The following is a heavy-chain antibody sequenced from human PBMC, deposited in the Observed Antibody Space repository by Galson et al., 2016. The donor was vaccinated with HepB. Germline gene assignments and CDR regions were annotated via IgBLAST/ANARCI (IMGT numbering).Heavy chain of an antibody. CDR1: GFTFNYYW. V-gene: IGHV3-74*01. J-gene: IGHJ6*02. CDR2: INNDGRSI. Sequence: SLRLSCAASGFTFNYYWLHWVRQVPGKGLVWVARINNDGRSIFYADSVKGRFTISRNNAKKTVYLEMRGLRVEDTAIDHCARMDSLVVWGQGTAVTVSS. D-gene: IGHD3/OR15-3a*01. CDR3: ARMDSLVV.